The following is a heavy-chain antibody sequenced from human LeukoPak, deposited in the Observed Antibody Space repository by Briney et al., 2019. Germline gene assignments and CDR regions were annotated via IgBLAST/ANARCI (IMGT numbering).Heavy chain of an antibody. V-gene: IGHV3-7*01. Sequence: GGSLRLSCAASGFTFNTYWMTWCRQAPGKGLEWVASIKPDGSEKYYGDSVKGRFTISRDNSKNTLYLQMNSLRAEDTAVYYCARAPVMVRGVLDYWGQGTLVTVSS. D-gene: IGHD3-10*01. CDR3: ARAPVMVRGVLDY. J-gene: IGHJ4*02. CDR1: GFTFNTYW. CDR2: IKPDGSEK.